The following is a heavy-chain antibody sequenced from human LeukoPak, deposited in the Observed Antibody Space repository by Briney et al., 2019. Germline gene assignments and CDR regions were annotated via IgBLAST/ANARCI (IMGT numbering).Heavy chain of an antibody. J-gene: IGHJ6*02. CDR3: AKLGDGDLYYYYGMDV. CDR2: ISGSGGST. V-gene: IGHV3-23*01. Sequence: PGGSLRLSCAASGFTFSSYAMSWVRQAPGKGLEWVSAISGSGGSTYYADSVKGRFTISRDNSKNTLYLQMNSLRAEDTAVYYCAKLGDGDLYYYYGMDVWGQGTTVTVSS. D-gene: IGHD2-21*02. CDR1: GFTFSSYA.